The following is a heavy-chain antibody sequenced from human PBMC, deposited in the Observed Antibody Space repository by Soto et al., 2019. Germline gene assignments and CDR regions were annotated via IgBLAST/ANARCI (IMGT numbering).Heavy chain of an antibody. CDR1: GGSISSGDYY. D-gene: IGHD2-15*01. CDR3: ASELPSYYFDY. V-gene: IGHV4-30-4*01. J-gene: IGHJ4*02. CDR2: IYYSGST. Sequence: QVQLQESGPGLVKPSQTLSLTCTVSGGSISSGDYYWSWIRQPPGKGLEWIGYIYYSGSTYYNPSLKSRVTISVDTAKNQCSLKLSSVTAADTAVYYCASELPSYYFDYWGQGTLVNVSS.